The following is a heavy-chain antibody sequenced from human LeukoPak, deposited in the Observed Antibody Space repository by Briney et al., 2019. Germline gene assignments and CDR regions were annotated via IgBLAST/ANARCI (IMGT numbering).Heavy chain of an antibody. CDR3: ARSRYNWNKDAFDI. V-gene: IGHV3-21*01. J-gene: IGHJ3*02. Sequence: GGSLRLSCAASGFTFSSYSMNWVRQAPGKGLEWVSSISSSSSYIYYADSVKGRFTISRDNAKNSLYLQMNSLRAEDTAVYYCARSRYNWNKDAFDIWGQGTMVTVSS. CDR2: ISSSSSYI. CDR1: GFTFSSYS. D-gene: IGHD1/OR15-1a*01.